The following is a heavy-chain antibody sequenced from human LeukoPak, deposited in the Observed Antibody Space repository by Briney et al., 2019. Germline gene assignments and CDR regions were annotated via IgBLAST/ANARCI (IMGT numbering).Heavy chain of an antibody. V-gene: IGHV5-51*01. CDR2: IYPADSDT. D-gene: IGHD7-27*01. Sequence: GESLKISCKGSGYSFTSYWIGWVRQMPGKGLEWMGIIYPADSDTTYSPSFLGQVTISADKSISTAYLQWSSLKASDTAMFYCARTLTGDFDYWGQGTLVTVSS. CDR1: GYSFTSYW. CDR3: ARTLTGDFDY. J-gene: IGHJ4*02.